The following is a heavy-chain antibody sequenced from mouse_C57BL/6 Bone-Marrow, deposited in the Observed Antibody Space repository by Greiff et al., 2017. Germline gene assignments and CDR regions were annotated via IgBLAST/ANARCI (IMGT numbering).Heavy chain of an antibody. J-gene: IGHJ3*01. Sequence: VQLQESGAELMKPGASVKLSCKATGYTFTGYWIEWVKQRPGHGLEWIGEILPGSGSTNYNEKFKGKATFTAYTSSNTAYMQLSSLTTEDSAIYDCARCNYSNYLFAYWGQGTLVTVSA. CDR2: ILPGSGST. D-gene: IGHD2-5*01. CDR1: GYTFTGYW. CDR3: ARCNYSNYLFAY. V-gene: IGHV1-9*01.